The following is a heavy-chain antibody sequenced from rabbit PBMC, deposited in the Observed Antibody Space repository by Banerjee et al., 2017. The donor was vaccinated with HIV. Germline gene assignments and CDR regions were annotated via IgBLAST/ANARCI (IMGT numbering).Heavy chain of an antibody. V-gene: IGHV1S45*01. J-gene: IGHJ6*01. CDR3: ASPGYAGYGYALHL. CDR2: IYGGSSGDT. D-gene: IGHD6-1*01. CDR1: GFSFRW. Sequence: QQQLEESGGGLVKPGGTLTLTCTASGFSFRWICWVRQAPGKGPEWIGCIYGGSSGDTYYASWAKGQFTISKTSSTTVTLQMTSLTAADTATYFCASPGYAGYGYALHLWGPGTLVTVS.